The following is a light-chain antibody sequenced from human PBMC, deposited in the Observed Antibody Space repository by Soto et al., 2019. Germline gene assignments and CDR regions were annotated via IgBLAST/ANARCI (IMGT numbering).Light chain of an antibody. CDR3: QQYNNWPPMYT. CDR1: QNVNNN. Sequence: EIVMTQSPAILSMSPGDTATLFCRASQNVNNNLAWFQQKPGQAPGLLIHGASTRATGIPARFGGSGSGTEFTLTISSLQSEDFAVYYCQQYNNWPPMYTFGQGTKVDIK. V-gene: IGKV3-15*01. CDR2: GAS. J-gene: IGKJ2*01.